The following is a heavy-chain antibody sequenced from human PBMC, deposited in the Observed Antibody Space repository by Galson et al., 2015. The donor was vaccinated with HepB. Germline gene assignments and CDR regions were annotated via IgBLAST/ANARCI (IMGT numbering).Heavy chain of an antibody. J-gene: IGHJ6*03. CDR3: ARPGYCSSTTCSGYMHV. CDR2: INHSGST. D-gene: IGHD2-2*01. CDR1: GGSFSGYY. Sequence: SETLSLTCAVYGGSFSGYYWSWIRQPPGKGLEWIGEINHSGSTNYNPSLKSRVTISVDTSKNQFSLKLSSVTAADTAVYYCARPGYCSSTTCSGYMHVWGKGTTVTVSS. V-gene: IGHV4-34*01.